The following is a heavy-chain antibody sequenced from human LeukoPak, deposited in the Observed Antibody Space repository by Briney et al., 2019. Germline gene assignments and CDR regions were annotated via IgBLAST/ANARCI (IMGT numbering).Heavy chain of an antibody. CDR1: GFTFSDYY. Sequence: VGSLRLSCAASGFTFSDYYMSWIRQAPGKGLEWVSSISSSGTTIYYADSVKGRFTISRDNAKNSLYLQVNSLRAEDTAVYYCARGRSPDGYKYYFDYWGQGTLVTVSS. J-gene: IGHJ4*02. D-gene: IGHD5-24*01. V-gene: IGHV3-11*01. CDR2: ISSSGTTI. CDR3: ARGRSPDGYKYYFDY.